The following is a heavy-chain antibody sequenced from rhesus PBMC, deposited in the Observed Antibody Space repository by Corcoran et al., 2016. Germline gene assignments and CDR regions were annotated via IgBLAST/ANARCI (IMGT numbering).Heavy chain of an antibody. V-gene: IGHV4-127*01. Sequence: QVQLQESGPGLVKPSETLSLTCAVSGYSIRSGFGWSWIRQPPGKGLEWIGYIGGSSDSTNYNPSLKSRVTISKDTSKNQFALKLSSVTAADTAVYYCARATVTRGDYWGQGVLVTVSS. CDR1: GYSIRSGFG. CDR2: IGGSSDST. J-gene: IGHJ4*01. D-gene: IGHD5-12*01. CDR3: ARATVTRGDY.